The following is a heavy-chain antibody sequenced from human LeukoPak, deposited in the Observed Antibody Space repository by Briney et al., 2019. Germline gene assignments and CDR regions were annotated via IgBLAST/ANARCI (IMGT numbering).Heavy chain of an antibody. J-gene: IGHJ1*01. CDR2: IRSDGSNK. Sequence: QTGGSLRLSCAASGFTFSSYDIHWVRQAPGKGLEWVAFIRSDGSNKYYADSVKGRFTISRDNSKNTLYLQMNSLRAKDTAVYYCARPQYSSSPADFQHWGQGTLVTVSS. CDR3: ARPQYSSSPADFQH. V-gene: IGHV3-30*02. D-gene: IGHD6-13*01. CDR1: GFTFSSYD.